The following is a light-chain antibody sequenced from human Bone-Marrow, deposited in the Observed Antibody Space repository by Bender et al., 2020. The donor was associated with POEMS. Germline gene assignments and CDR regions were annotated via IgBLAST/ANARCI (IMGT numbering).Light chain of an antibody. CDR1: SSNIGTNP. V-gene: IGLV1-44*01. CDR2: INN. CDR3: CSYAGSNTLV. Sequence: QSVLTQPPSASGTPGQRVTISCSGSSSNIGTNPVNWYQQLPGTAPKLLIYINNQRPSGVPDRFSGSKSGTSASLAISGLQSEDEADYYCCSYAGSNTLVFGGGTKLTVL. J-gene: IGLJ3*02.